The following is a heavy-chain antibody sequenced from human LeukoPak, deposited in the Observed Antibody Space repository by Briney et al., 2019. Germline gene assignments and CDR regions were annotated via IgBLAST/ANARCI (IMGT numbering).Heavy chain of an antibody. V-gene: IGHV3-53*01. Sequence: GGSLRLSCAASGFTFSSNYMSWVHQAPGKGLEWVSVIYSGGSTYYADSVKGRFTISRDNSKNTLYLQMNSLRAEDTAVYYCARDADGDYVVYWGQGTLVTVSS. J-gene: IGHJ4*02. CDR2: IYSGGST. D-gene: IGHD4-17*01. CDR3: ARDADGDYVVY. CDR1: GFTFSSNY.